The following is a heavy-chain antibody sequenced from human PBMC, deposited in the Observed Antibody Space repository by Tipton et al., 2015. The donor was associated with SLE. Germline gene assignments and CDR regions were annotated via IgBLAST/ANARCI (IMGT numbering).Heavy chain of an antibody. CDR1: GGSISSYY. D-gene: IGHD3-22*01. CDR3: ARDEYHYDGSGYHLLGHFDY. CDR2: IYFDGST. J-gene: IGHJ4*02. Sequence: TLSLTCTVSGGSISSYYWSWIRQSPEKGLEWIAYIYFDGSTKYNPPLESRVTMSLDSSRNQFSLQLNSVTAADTAVYYCARDEYHYDGSGYHLLGHFDYWGQGTLVTVSS. V-gene: IGHV4-59*01.